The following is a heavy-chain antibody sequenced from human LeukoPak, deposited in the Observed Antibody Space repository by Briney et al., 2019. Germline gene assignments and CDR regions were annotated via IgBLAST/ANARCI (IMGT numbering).Heavy chain of an antibody. D-gene: IGHD5-12*01. Sequence: GEPLKISCKGSGYSFTSYGIGWVRQMPGKGLEWMGIIYPGDSDTRYSPSFQGQITISADKSISTAYLQWSSLKASDTAMYYCARRGWGGYDTNWFDPWGQGTLVTVSS. CDR2: IYPGDSDT. V-gene: IGHV5-51*01. J-gene: IGHJ5*02. CDR3: ARRGWGGYDTNWFDP. CDR1: GYSFTSYG.